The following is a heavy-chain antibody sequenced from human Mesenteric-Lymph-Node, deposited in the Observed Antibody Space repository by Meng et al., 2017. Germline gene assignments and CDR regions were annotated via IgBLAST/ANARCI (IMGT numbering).Heavy chain of an antibody. CDR2: IYYSGST. Sequence: QVQLQESGPGLVKPSGTLSLTCAVSGGSISSTHWWTWVRQPPGKGLELIGHIYYSGSTSYNPSLKSRVTISVDTSNNQFSLKLSSVTAADTAVYYCARVGWRQWSFDLWGRGTLVTSPQ. V-gene: IGHV4-4*02. CDR3: ARVGWRQWSFDL. CDR1: GGSISSTHW. J-gene: IGHJ2*01. D-gene: IGHD5-18*01.